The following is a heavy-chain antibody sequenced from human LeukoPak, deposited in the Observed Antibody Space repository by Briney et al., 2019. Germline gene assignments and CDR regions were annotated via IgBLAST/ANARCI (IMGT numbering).Heavy chain of an antibody. CDR1: GYSISSGYY. J-gene: IGHJ3*02. CDR2: IYHSGST. V-gene: IGHV4-38-2*01. CDR3: ATPSGYCSGGSCYSVTGAFDI. Sequence: PSETLSLTCAASGYSISSGYYWGWIRQPPGKGLEWIGSIYHSGSTYYNPSLKSRVTISVDTSKNQFSLKLSSVTAADTAVYYCATPSGYCSGGSCYSVTGAFDIWGQGTMVTVSS. D-gene: IGHD2-15*01.